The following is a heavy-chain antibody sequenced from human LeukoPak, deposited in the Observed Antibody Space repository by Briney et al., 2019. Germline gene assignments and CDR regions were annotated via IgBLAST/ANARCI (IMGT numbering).Heavy chain of an antibody. V-gene: IGHV4-4*07. CDR1: GGSISSYY. Sequence: PSETLSLTCTVSGGSISSYYWSWIRQPAGKGLEWIGRIYTSGSTYYNPSLKSRVTISVDTSKNQFSLKLSSVTAADTAVYYCARHVYDFWSGYYYYYMDVWGKGTTVTVSS. CDR2: IYTSGST. CDR3: ARHVYDFWSGYYYYYMDV. J-gene: IGHJ6*03. D-gene: IGHD3-3*01.